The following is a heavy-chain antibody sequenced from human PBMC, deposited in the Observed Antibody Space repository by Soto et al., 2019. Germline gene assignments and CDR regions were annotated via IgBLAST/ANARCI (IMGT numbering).Heavy chain of an antibody. CDR2: ISLYSDGT. CDR3: ARVVPGAEAWFGP. V-gene: IGHV1-18*01. CDR1: GYTFSNYG. D-gene: IGHD2-2*01. J-gene: IGHJ5*02. Sequence: GASVKVSCKTSGYTFSNYGITWVRQAPGQPLEWLGWISLYSDGTNYAQKFQGRVSMATDTSTTTAYMELRSLRSDDTAVYYCARVVPGAEAWFGPWGQGTLVTVSS.